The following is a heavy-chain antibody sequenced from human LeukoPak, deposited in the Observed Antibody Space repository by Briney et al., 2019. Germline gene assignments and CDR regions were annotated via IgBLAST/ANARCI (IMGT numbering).Heavy chain of an antibody. CDR3: ARGLFSGWALDY. CDR2: INPNSGGT. D-gene: IGHD6-19*01. V-gene: IGHV1-2*02. J-gene: IGHJ4*02. Sequence: ASVKVSCKASGYTFTGYYMHWVRQAPGQGLEWMGWINPNSGGTNYAQKFQGRVTMTRDTSISTAYMELSRLRSDDTAVCYCARGLFSGWALDYWGQGTLVTVSS. CDR1: GYTFTGYY.